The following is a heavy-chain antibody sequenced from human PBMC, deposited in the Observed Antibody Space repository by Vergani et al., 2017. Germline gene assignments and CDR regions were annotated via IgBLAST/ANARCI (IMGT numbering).Heavy chain of an antibody. CDR3: ASSSSWYYFDY. J-gene: IGHJ4*02. D-gene: IGHD6-13*01. CDR2: IYYSGST. CDR1: GGSISSSSYY. V-gene: IGHV4-39*01. Sequence: QVRLQESGPGLVKPSETLSLTCTVSGGSISSSSYYWGWIRQPPGKGLEWIGSIYYSGSTYYNPSLKSRVTISVDTSKNQFSLKLSSVTAADTAVYYCASSSSWYYFDYWGQGTLVTVSS.